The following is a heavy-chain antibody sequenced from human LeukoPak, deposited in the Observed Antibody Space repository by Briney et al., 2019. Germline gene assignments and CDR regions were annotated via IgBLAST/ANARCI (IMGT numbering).Heavy chain of an antibody. J-gene: IGHJ6*04. CDR1: GFILSSYW. Sequence: GGSLRLSCAASGFILSSYWMSWVRQAPGKGLEWVANIEQDGSGTFYVDSVEGRFTISRDNSKNTLYLQMNSLRAEDTAVYYCAKDFRSSSGDVWGKGTTVTVSS. CDR2: IEQDGSGT. CDR3: AKDFRSSSGDV. V-gene: IGHV3-7*01. D-gene: IGHD6-6*01.